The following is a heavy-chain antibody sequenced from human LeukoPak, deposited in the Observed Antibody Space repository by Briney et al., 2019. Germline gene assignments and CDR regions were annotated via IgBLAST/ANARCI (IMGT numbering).Heavy chain of an antibody. Sequence: TLSLTCTVSGGSISSGSYYWSWIRQPAGKGLEWIGRIYTSGSTNYNPSLKSRVTISVDTSKNQFSLKLSSVTAADTAVYYCARVAAGPWYYYGMDVWGQGTTVTASS. J-gene: IGHJ6*02. CDR3: ARVAAGPWYYYGMDV. V-gene: IGHV4-61*02. D-gene: IGHD6-13*01. CDR1: GGSISSGSYY. CDR2: IYTSGST.